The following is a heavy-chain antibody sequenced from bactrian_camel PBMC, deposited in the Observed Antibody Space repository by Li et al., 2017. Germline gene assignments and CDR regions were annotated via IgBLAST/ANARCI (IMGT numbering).Heavy chain of an antibody. CDR3: ALDPTHMGWHGGPRF. J-gene: IGHJ4*01. Sequence: QLVESGGTSVQAGGSLRLSCVASGFAYSTYCMGWFRQTPDKGREGVAAIDSDGSASYADSVKGRFTISLDIAKNLLYLRMDTLKPEDTAMYYCALDPTHMGWHGGPRFWGRGTQVTVS. D-gene: IGHD5*01. CDR1: GFAYSTYC. CDR2: IDSDGSA. V-gene: IGHV3S6*01.